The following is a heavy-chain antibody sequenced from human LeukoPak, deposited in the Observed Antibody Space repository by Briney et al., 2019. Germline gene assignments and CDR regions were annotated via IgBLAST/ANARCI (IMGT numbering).Heavy chain of an antibody. V-gene: IGHV3-33*01. CDR2: IWYDGSNK. CDR1: GFTFSSYG. D-gene: IGHD2-2*03. J-gene: IGHJ4*02. CDR3: ARDGYCSSTSCAPGDY. Sequence: GRSLRLSCAASGFTFSSYGMHWVRQAPGKGLEWVAVIWYDGSNKCYADSVKGRFTISRDNSKNTLYLQMNSLRAEDTAVYYCARDGYCSSTSCAPGDYWGQGTLVTVSS.